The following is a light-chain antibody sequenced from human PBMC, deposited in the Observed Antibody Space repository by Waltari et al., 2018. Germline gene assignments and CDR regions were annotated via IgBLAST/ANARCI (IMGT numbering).Light chain of an antibody. Sequence: YVPTQPPSASVAPGQTARITCGGSNLGSKSVHWHQQTPGRAPILVVYDDTDRTSGISERFSGSNAGNTATLIISGVEAGDEADYYCQVWDSRTDHVIFGGGTKLTVL. V-gene: IGLV3-21*02. CDR2: DDT. CDR3: QVWDSRTDHVI. J-gene: IGLJ2*01. CDR1: NLGSKS.